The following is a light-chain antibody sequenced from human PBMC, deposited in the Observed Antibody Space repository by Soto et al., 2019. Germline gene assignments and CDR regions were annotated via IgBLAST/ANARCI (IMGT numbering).Light chain of an antibody. CDR3: QQYNSYSPWT. V-gene: IGKV1-5*01. CDR1: QTISNW. CDR2: DVS. Sequence: DIQMTQSPSTLSASVGDRVTITCRASQTISNWLAWYQQKPGMAPKLLIYDVSNLESGGPSRFSGSGSGTEFTLTISSLQPDDFATYYCQQYNSYSPWTFGQGTRVEIK. J-gene: IGKJ1*01.